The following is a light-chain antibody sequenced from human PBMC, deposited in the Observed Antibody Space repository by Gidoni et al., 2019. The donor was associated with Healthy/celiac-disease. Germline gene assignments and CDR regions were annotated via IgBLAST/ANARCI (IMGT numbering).Light chain of an antibody. CDR2: DAS. V-gene: IGKV3-11*01. J-gene: IGKJ2*01. Sequence: EIGLTQSPATLSLSPGERATLSCRASQSVSSYLAWYQQKPGQAPRLLIYDASNRATGIPARFSGSGSGTDFTLTISSLEPEDFAVYYCQQRSNWPRMYTFGQXTKLEIK. CDR3: QQRSNWPRMYT. CDR1: QSVSSY.